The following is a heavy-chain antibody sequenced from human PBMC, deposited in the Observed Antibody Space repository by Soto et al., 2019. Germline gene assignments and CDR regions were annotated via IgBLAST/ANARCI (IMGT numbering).Heavy chain of an antibody. Sequence: GGSLRLSCAASGFTFSSYAMHWVRQAPGKGLEWVAVISYDGSNKYYADSVKGRFTISRDNSKNTLYLQMNSLRAEDTAVYYCAREGLGGWSSFDYWGQGTLVTVSS. D-gene: IGHD6-19*01. J-gene: IGHJ4*02. CDR2: ISYDGSNK. V-gene: IGHV3-30-3*01. CDR1: GFTFSSYA. CDR3: AREGLGGWSSFDY.